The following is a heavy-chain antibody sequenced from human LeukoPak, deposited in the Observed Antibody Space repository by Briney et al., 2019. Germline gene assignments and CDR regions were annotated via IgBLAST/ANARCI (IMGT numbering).Heavy chain of an antibody. J-gene: IGHJ4*02. D-gene: IGHD2-15*01. CDR3: ASTYCSGGSCYSALDY. V-gene: IGHV1-2*02. CDR1: GYTFTDYY. CDR2: INPNSGGT. Sequence: ASVKVSYKASGYTFTDYYMYWVRQAPGQGLEWMGWINPNSGGTNYAQKLQGRVTMTTDTSTSTAYMEQRSLRSGDTAVYYCASTYCSGGSCYSALDYWGQGTLVTVSS.